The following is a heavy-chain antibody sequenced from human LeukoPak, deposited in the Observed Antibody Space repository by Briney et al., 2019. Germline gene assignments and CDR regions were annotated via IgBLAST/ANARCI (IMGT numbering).Heavy chain of an antibody. CDR2: INHSGST. J-gene: IGHJ4*02. D-gene: IGHD3-10*01. V-gene: IGHV4-34*01. CDR1: GGSFSGYY. CDR3: ARGSITMVRGVINYFDY. Sequence: SETLSLTCAVYGGSFSGYYWSWIRQPPGKGLEWIGEINHSGSTNYNPSPKSRVTISVDTSKNQFSLKLSSVTAADTAVYYCARGSITMVRGVINYFDYWGQGTLVTVSS.